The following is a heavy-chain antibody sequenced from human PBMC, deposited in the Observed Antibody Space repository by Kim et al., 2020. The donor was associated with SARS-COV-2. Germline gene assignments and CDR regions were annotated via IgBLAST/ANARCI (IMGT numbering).Heavy chain of an antibody. CDR1: GYTFTSYD. J-gene: IGHJ6*03. Sequence: ASVKVFCKASGYTFTSYDINWVRQATGQGLEWMGWMNPNSGNTGYAQKFQGRVTMTRNTSIRTAYMELSSLRSEDTAVYYCARWTPGSNYDFWSGYVNSDYDFYCMDVWGKGTTVTVSS. CDR2: MNPNSGNT. CDR3: ARWTPGSNYDFWSGYVNSDYDFYCMDV. D-gene: IGHD3-3*01. V-gene: IGHV1-8*01.